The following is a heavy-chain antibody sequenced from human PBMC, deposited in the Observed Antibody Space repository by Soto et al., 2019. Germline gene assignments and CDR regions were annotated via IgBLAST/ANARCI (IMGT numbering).Heavy chain of an antibody. CDR1: GGSFSVYY. Sequence: QVQLQQWGAGLLKPSETLSLTCAVYGGSFSVYYCSWVRQSPGKGLEWIGEINDVGSTNYNPSLKSRVTMSADTSKNEFSLKLTSESAADTAVYHCASRSGSGRYYFHNWGRGLLVTVSS. CDR2: INDVGST. CDR3: ASRSGSGRYYFHN. J-gene: IGHJ4*02. V-gene: IGHV4-34*01. D-gene: IGHD3-10*01.